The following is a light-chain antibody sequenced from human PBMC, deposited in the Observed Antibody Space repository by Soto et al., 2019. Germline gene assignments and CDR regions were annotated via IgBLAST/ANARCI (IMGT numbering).Light chain of an antibody. CDR1: PSVSSSY. J-gene: IGKJ4*01. CDR3: QQYGSTRLT. Sequence: EIVLTQSPGTLSLSPGERATLSCRASPSVSSSYLAWYQQKPGQAPRLLIYGASSRATGIPDRFSGSESGTDFTLTISRLEPEDFAVYYCQQYGSTRLTFGGGTKVEIK. V-gene: IGKV3-20*01. CDR2: GAS.